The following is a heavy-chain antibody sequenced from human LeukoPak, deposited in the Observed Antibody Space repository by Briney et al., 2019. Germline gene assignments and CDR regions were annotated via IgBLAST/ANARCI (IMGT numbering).Heavy chain of an antibody. CDR1: GGSISSYY. D-gene: IGHD3-22*01. CDR2: IYYSGRT. J-gene: IGHJ4*02. Sequence: PSETLSLTCTVSGGSISSYYWSWTRQPPGKGLEWIGYIYYSGRTNYNPSLKSRVTISVDTSKNQFSLKLSSVAAADTAVYYCARVIYDSSGYYYFDYWGQGTLVTVSS. CDR3: ARVIYDSSGYYYFDY. V-gene: IGHV4-59*01.